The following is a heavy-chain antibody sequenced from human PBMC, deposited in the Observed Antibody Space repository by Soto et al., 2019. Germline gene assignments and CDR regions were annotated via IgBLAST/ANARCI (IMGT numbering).Heavy chain of an antibody. CDR2: INASNGDT. CDR1: GFTFASYH. D-gene: IGHD2-21*02. Sequence: QVQLVQSGAEVKRPGASVKVSCKASGFTFASYHIHWVRQAPGQGLEWMAIINASNGDTAYAQKWRGRVTLTRDTSRTTVYMELSSLTSEDTALFYCAREGSVGMTQMRFCDYWGRGTLVTVSS. J-gene: IGHJ4*02. CDR3: AREGSVGMTQMRFCDY. V-gene: IGHV1-46*04.